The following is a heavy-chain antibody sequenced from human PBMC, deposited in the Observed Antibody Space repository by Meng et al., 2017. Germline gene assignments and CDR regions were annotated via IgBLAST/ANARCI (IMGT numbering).Heavy chain of an antibody. CDR3: ARDEDISAAGKLFGDY. Sequence: VQLVTSGAEWKKPGASVKVSCKPSGYSFTAYYIHWLRQAPGQGLEWMGRIDPNSGVTEYAHKFHGRVTVTGDTSISTAYMELRRLTSDDTAVYYCARDEDISAAGKLFGDYWGQGTLVTVSS. J-gene: IGHJ4*02. D-gene: IGHD6-13*01. V-gene: IGHV1-2*06. CDR1: GYSFTAYY. CDR2: IDPNSGVT.